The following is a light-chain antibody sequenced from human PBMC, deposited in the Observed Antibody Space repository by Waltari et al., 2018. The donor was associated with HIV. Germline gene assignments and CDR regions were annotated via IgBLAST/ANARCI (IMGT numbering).Light chain of an antibody. CDR2: EDS. CDR3: YSTDNSLNGV. V-gene: IGLV3-10*01. CDR1: ALHKNY. J-gene: IGLJ3*02. Sequence: SYELTQPHSVSVPPGQPAKITCPGDALHKNYAYWYQQKSGQAPVLVIYEDSKRPSGIPERFSGSSSGTMATLTLSEVQVDDEADYYCYSTDNSLNGVFGGGTKLTVL.